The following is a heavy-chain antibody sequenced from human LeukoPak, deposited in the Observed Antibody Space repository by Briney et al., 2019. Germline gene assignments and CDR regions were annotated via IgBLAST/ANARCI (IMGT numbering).Heavy chain of an antibody. Sequence: PSETLSLTCAVSGGPISSNNWRSWVRQPPGKGLECIGDIYHSGSTKYNPSLKSRVTISVDKSKNQFSLKLRSVTAADTAVYYCARDAGGSIAAALSAFDIWGQRTMVTVSS. CDR2: IYHSGST. D-gene: IGHD6-13*01. J-gene: IGHJ3*02. CDR3: ARDAGGSIAAALSAFDI. CDR1: GGPISSNNW. V-gene: IGHV4-4*02.